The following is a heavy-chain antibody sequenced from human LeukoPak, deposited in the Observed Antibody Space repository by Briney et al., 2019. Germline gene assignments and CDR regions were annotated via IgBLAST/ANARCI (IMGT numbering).Heavy chain of an antibody. V-gene: IGHV3-15*01. J-gene: IGHJ3*02. CDR3: TTGSVLLWFGEVDAFDI. D-gene: IGHD3-10*01. CDR2: IKSKTDGGTT. CDR1: GFPFSNAW. Sequence: PGGSLRLSCAASGFPFSNAWMSWVRQAPGKGLDWVGRIKSKTDGGTTDYAAHVKGRFTISRDDSKNTLYLQMNSLKTEDTAVYYCTTGSVLLWFGEVDAFDIWGQGTMVTVSS.